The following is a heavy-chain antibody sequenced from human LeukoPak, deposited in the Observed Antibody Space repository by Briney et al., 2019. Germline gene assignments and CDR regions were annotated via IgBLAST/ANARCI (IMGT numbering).Heavy chain of an antibody. J-gene: IGHJ6*03. V-gene: IGHV3-30*02. Sequence: GGSLRLSCAASGFTFSSYGMHWVRQAPGKGLDWVSFTRYDGSNKYYADSEKGRFTNSRDNSKNTLYLQMNSLRAEDTAVYYCAKDSQYHDFWSGYSGYYYYYMDVWGKGTTVTVSS. CDR3: AKDSQYHDFWSGYSGYYYYYMDV. CDR1: GFTFSSYG. CDR2: TRYDGSNK. D-gene: IGHD3-3*01.